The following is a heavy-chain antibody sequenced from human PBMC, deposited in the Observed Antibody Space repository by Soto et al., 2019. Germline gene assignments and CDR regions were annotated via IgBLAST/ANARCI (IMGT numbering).Heavy chain of an antibody. CDR1: GYTFTSYA. D-gene: IGHD3-3*01. CDR2: INAGNGNT. Sequence: ASVKVSCKASGYTFTSYAMHWVRQAPGQRLEWMGWINAGNGNTKYSQKFQGRVTITRDTSASTAYMELSSLRSEDTAVYYCARAGRDPTIPTEMDVWGKGTTVTVSS. V-gene: IGHV1-3*01. J-gene: IGHJ6*04. CDR3: ARAGRDPTIPTEMDV.